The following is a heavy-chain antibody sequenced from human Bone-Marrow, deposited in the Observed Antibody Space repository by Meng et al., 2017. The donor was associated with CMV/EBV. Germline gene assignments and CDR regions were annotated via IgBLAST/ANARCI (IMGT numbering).Heavy chain of an antibody. CDR2: IRYDGSNK. V-gene: IGHV3-30*02. CDR1: GFTFSSYG. Sequence: GESLRLSCAASGFTFSSYGMHWVRQAPGKGLEWVAFIRYDGSNKYYADSVKGRFTISRDNSKNTLYLQMNSLRAEDTAVYYCAKDLLAAPPDIDYWGQGTLVTVSS. CDR3: AKDLLAAPPDIDY. J-gene: IGHJ4*02. D-gene: IGHD6-6*01.